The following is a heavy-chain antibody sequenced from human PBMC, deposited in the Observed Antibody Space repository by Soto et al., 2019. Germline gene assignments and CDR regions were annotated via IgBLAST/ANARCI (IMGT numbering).Heavy chain of an antibody. Sequence: QVQLVESGGGVVRPGRSLRLSCVPSGFTFRDYGMHWVRQAPGKGLEWVAGISHHGLKEHYADSVKGRFTISRDNSKKTVYLQLNSLRGDDTAVYYCAKDWVGGSNKYYFEYWGQGTLVTVSS. V-gene: IGHV3-30*18. CDR1: GFTFRDYG. J-gene: IGHJ4*02. D-gene: IGHD1-26*01. CDR2: ISHHGLKE. CDR3: AKDWVGGSNKYYFEY.